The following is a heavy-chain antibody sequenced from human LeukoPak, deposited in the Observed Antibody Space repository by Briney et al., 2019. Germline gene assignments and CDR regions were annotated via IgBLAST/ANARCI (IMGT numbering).Heavy chain of an antibody. CDR2: IIPIFGTA. CDR3: ARASYYYDSSGYPGYYFDY. D-gene: IGHD3-22*01. V-gene: IGHV1-69*05. CDR1: GGTFSSYA. J-gene: IGHJ4*02. Sequence: GSSVKVSCKASGGTFSSYAISWVRQAPGQGLEWMGGIIPIFGTANYARKFQGRVTMTRDTSISTAYMELSRLRSDDTAVYYCARASYYYDSSGYPGYYFDYWGQGTLVTVSS.